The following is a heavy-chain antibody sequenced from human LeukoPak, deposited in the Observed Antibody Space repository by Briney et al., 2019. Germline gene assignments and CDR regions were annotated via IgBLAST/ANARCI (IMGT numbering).Heavy chain of an antibody. Sequence: GGSLRLPCAASGFTFSSYDMHWVRQATGKGLEWVSAIGTAGDPYYPGSVKGRFTISRENAKNSLYLQMNSLRAGDTAVYYCARGNYHNYCSSTSCYGYFDYWGQGTLVTVSS. J-gene: IGHJ4*02. CDR2: IGTAGDP. V-gene: IGHV3-13*05. CDR1: GFTFSSYD. D-gene: IGHD2-2*01. CDR3: ARGNYHNYCSSTSCYGYFDY.